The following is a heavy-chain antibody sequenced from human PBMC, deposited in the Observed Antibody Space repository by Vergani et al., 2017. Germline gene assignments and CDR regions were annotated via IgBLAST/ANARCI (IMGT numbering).Heavy chain of an antibody. CDR2: IYYSGST. J-gene: IGHJ4*02. Sequence: QVQLQESGPGLVKPSETLSLTCTVPGGSISSYYWSWHRQPPGKGLEWIGYIYYSGSTNYNPSLKSRVTISVDTSKNQFSLKLSSGTAADTAVYYCARGVGATTLDYWGQGTLVTVSS. CDR1: GGSISSYY. V-gene: IGHV4-59*01. D-gene: IGHD1-26*01. CDR3: ARGVGATTLDY.